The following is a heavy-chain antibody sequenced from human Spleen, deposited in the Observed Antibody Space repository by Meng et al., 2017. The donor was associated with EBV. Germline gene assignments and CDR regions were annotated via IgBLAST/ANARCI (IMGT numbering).Heavy chain of an antibody. D-gene: IGHD5-24*01. CDR2: VSPYNGYT. V-gene: IGHV1-18*01. CDR3: ARDRSEMAGSWGGY. CDR1: GYTFIHYG. Sequence: QVQLVQSGAEVEKSGASVTVSCKASGYTFIHYGINWVRQAPGQGLEWMGWVSPYNGYTSYAQNLKGRVTMTTDTSTNTAYMTLRSLRSDDTAVYYCARDRSEMAGSWGGYWGQGSLVTVSS. J-gene: IGHJ4*01.